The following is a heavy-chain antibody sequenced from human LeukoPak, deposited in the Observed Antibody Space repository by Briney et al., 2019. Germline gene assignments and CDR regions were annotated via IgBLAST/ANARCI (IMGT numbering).Heavy chain of an antibody. CDR1: GDSISSYY. CDR2: IYYSGST. J-gene: IGHJ6*03. CDR3: ARGEAQTYYYYYYYMDV. V-gene: IGHV4-59*01. Sequence: SETLSLTCTVSGDSISSYYWSWIRQPPGKGLEWIGYIYYSGSTNYNPSLKSRVTISVDTPKNQFSLKLSSVTAADTAVYYCARGEAQTYYYYYYYMDVWGKGTTVTVSS.